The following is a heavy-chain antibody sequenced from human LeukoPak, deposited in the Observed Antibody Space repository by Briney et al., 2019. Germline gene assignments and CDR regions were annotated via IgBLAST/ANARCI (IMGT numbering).Heavy chain of an antibody. D-gene: IGHD5-12*01. CDR3: ARDQRLYSGYDFWFDP. V-gene: IGHV4-39*07. CDR2: IHYSGTT. CDR1: GDSITSRSYY. Sequence: SETLSLTCTVSGDSITSRSYYWGWIRQAPGKGLEWIASIHYSGTTYYKPSLKSRVTISVDTSKNQFSLRLSSVTAADTAVYYCARDQRLYSGYDFWFDPWGQGTLVTVSS. J-gene: IGHJ5*02.